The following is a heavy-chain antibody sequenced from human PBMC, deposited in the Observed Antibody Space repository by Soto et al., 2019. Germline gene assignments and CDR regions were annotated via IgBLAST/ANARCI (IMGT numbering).Heavy chain of an antibody. CDR1: GGSISSSNW. D-gene: IGHD3-22*01. CDR2: IYHSGST. CDR3: ASLDYDSSGSYYVLH. V-gene: IGHV4-4*02. Sequence: QVQLQESGPGLVKPSGTLSLTCAVSGGSISSSNWWSWVRQPPGKGLEWIGEIYHSGSTNYNPSPKSRVTISVDKSKNLLSLNPSSVTASDTAVYYCASLDYDSSGSYYVLHWGQGTLVTVSS. J-gene: IGHJ4*02.